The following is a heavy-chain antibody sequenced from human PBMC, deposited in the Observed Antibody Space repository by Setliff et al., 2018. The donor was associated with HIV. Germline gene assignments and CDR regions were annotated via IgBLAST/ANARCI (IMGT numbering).Heavy chain of an antibody. CDR1: GDSISNTYYY. Sequence: SETLSLTCSVSGDSISNTYYYWGWIRQPPGKGLEWIGHIHFGGGTYYDPSLKSRLTISKDTSKNQFSLNLTSVTATDTAVYYCVRRRTGPGGVFDYWGQGTLVTVSS. J-gene: IGHJ4*02. V-gene: IGHV4-39*01. D-gene: IGHD3-3*01. CDR3: VRRRTGPGGVFDY. CDR2: IHFGGGT.